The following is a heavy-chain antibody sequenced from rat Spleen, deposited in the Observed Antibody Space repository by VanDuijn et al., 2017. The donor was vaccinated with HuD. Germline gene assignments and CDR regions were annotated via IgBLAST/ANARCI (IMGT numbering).Heavy chain of an antibody. CDR3: ARHVGIHTPFDY. CDR2: ISTGGGNT. V-gene: IGHV5S13*01. Sequence: EVQLVESGGGLVQPGRSLKLSCAASGFTYSNYVMVWVRQAPTKGLEWVASISTGGGNTYYRDSVKGRFTISRDNAKNTLYLQMDSLRSEDTATYYCARHVGIHTPFDYWGQGVMVTVSS. D-gene: IGHD1-9*01. J-gene: IGHJ2*01. CDR1: GFTYSNYV.